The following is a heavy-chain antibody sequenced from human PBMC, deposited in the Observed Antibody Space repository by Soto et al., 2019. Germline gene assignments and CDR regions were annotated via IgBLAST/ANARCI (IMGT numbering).Heavy chain of an antibody. Sequence: QVQLQQWGAGLVKPSETLSLSCAVYGGSFSGYYWTWIRQPPGTGLEWIGEINHSGSTNYNPSLKSRVTISVDTAKNLFSLKLTTVPSADTAVYYCTRDKITGLFDYWGQGTLVTVSS. CDR3: TRDKITGLFDY. D-gene: IGHD2-8*02. J-gene: IGHJ4*02. CDR1: GGSFSGYY. CDR2: INHSGST. V-gene: IGHV4-34*01.